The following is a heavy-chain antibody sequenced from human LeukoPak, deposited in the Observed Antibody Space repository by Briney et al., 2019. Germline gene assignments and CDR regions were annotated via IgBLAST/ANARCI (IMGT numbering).Heavy chain of an antibody. J-gene: IGHJ4*02. CDR3: ARDLGCSSTSCYNHYFDY. CDR1: GGTFSSYA. CDR2: IIPIFGTA. D-gene: IGHD2-2*02. V-gene: IGHV1-69*01. Sequence: SVKVSCKASGGTFSSYAISWVRQAPGQGLEWMGGIIPIFGTANYARKFQGRVTITADESTSTAYMELSSLRSEDTAVYYCARDLGCSSTSCYNHYFDYWGQGTLVTVSS.